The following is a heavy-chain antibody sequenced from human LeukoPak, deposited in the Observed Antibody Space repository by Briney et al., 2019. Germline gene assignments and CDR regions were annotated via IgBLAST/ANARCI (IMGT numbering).Heavy chain of an antibody. CDR1: GYTFTRYD. V-gene: IGHV1-8*01. Sequence: ASVKVSCKASGYTFTRYDINWVRQATGQGLEWMGWMNPNSGNTGYAQKFQGRVTMTRNTSISTAYMELSSLRSEDTAVYYCARSLPYCDFWSGKIGYYYYGMDVWGQGPTVTVSS. D-gene: IGHD3-3*01. CDR3: ARSLPYCDFWSGKIGYYYYGMDV. J-gene: IGHJ6*02. CDR2: MNPNSGNT.